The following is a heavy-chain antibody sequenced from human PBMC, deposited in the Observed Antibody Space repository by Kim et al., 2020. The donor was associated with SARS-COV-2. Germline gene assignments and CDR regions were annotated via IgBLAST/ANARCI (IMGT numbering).Heavy chain of an antibody. D-gene: IGHD1-26*01. CDR1: GFTFSFYW. J-gene: IGHJ4*02. CDR2: VDSEGSRR. CDR3: ARAAVKGGFDY. V-gene: IGHV3-74*01. Sequence: GGSLRLSCAASGFTFSFYWMHWVRQAPGKGLVWVSRVDSEGSRRSYADSVKGRFTISRDNAKNTLYLQMNSLRAEDTAVYYCARAAVKGGFDYWCQGTLV.